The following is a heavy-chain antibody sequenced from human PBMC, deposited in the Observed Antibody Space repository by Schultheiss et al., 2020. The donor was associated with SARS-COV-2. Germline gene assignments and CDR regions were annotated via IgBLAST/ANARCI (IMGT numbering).Heavy chain of an antibody. J-gene: IGHJ3*02. CDR3: ARVHPGFLRVIVATPRHAFDI. V-gene: IGHV3-30-3*01. D-gene: IGHD5-12*01. CDR2: ISYDGSNK. Sequence: GESLKIYCAASGFTFSSYALHWVRQAPGKGLDWVAVISYDGSNKYYADSVKGRFTISRDNSKNTLYLQMNSLRAEDTAVYYCARVHPGFLRVIVATPRHAFDIWGQGTMVTVSS. CDR1: GFTFSSYA.